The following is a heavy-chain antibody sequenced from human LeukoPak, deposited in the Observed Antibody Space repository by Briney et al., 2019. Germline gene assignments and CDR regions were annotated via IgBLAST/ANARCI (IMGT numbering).Heavy chain of an antibody. CDR3: SGESGPFCPFGY. CDR1: GGSISSINW. V-gene: IGHV4-4*02. D-gene: IGHD1-26*01. J-gene: IGHJ4*02. CDR2: ISLIGRT. Sequence: PSEALSLTCGVSGGSISSINWWCWVRQVPGQGLEWIGEISLIGRTNYNPSLNSRLTLSLDESRNQVSLNLTSVTAADTAIYYCSGESGPFCPFGYWGQGTLVVVPS.